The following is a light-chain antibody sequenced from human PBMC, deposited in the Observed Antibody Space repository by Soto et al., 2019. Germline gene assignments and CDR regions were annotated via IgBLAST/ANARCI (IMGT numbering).Light chain of an antibody. V-gene: IGKV1-5*03. CDR1: QTVTNW. J-gene: IGKJ2*01. Sequence: DIQMTQSPSTLSASVGDRVTITCRASQTVTNWLAWYRQKPGKAPELLIYKPSTLESGVPSRFSGSGPGTHFTLTIDSLQPDDFATYYCLQIYFFPYTFGQGTEVEIK. CDR3: LQIYFFPYT. CDR2: KPS.